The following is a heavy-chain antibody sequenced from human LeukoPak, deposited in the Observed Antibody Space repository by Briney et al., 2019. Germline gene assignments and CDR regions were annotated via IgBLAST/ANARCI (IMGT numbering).Heavy chain of an antibody. D-gene: IGHD3-10*01. CDR2: IKTKSEGGTT. Sequence: GGSLRLSCTASGFTFSNAGMNWVRQAPGKGLEWVGRIKTKSEGGTTDYAAPAKGRFTISRDDSKNSLFLQMDSLKSDDTAMYYCTTEFKELGSFFYFYYMDVWGTGTTVTISS. CDR1: GFTFSNAG. J-gene: IGHJ6*03. CDR3: TTEFKELGSFFYFYYMDV. V-gene: IGHV3-15*01.